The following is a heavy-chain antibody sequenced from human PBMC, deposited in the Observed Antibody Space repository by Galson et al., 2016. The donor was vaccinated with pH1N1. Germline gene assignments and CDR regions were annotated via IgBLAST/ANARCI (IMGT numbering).Heavy chain of an antibody. D-gene: IGHD2-15*01. Sequence: SVKVSCKASGYTFTSYYMHWVRQAPGQGLEWMGIINPSGGSTSYAQKFQGRVTMTRDTSTSTVYMELSSLGSEDTAVYYCARTIVVVAHMDVWGQGTTVTVSS. J-gene: IGHJ6*02. CDR2: INPSGGST. V-gene: IGHV1-46*01. CDR1: GYTFTSYY. CDR3: ARTIVVVAHMDV.